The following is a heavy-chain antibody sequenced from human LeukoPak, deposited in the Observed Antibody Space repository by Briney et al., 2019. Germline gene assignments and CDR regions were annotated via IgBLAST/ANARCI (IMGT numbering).Heavy chain of an antibody. CDR2: VNAYNGNT. V-gene: IGHV1-18*01. Sequence: ASVKVSCKASGYIFSSYGISWVRQAPGQGLEWLGWVNAYNGNTNYAQKLQGRVTMTTDTSTSTAYMELRSLRSDDTAVYYCAREGVAVAANYYYYYMDVWGKGTTVTVSS. CDR3: AREGVAVAANYYYYYMDV. D-gene: IGHD6-19*01. J-gene: IGHJ6*03. CDR1: GYIFSSYG.